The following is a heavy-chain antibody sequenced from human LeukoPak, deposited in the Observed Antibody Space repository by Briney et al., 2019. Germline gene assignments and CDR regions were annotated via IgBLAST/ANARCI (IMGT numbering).Heavy chain of an antibody. CDR3: ARGVSGTIFGGAAYYYFDY. CDR1: GGSISSYY. D-gene: IGHD3-3*01. J-gene: IGHJ4*02. V-gene: IGHV4-59*01. Sequence: PSETLSLTCTVSGGSISSYYGCWIRQPPGKGLEWIGYIYYSGSTNYNPSLKSRVTISVDTSKNQFSLKLSSVTAADTAVYYCARGVSGTIFGGAAYYYFDYWGQGTLVTVSS. CDR2: IYYSGST.